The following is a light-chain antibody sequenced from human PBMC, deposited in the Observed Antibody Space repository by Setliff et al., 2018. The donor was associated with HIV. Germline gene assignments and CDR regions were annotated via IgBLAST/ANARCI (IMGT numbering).Light chain of an antibody. Sequence: QSALTQPASVSGSPGQSITISCTGTSSDVGGYNYVSWYQQHPGKAPKLMIFDVSNRPSGVSNRFSGSKSGNTASLTISGLQAEDEADYYCSSYTTSSTVVVGGGTKVTV. CDR2: DVS. CDR3: SSYTTSSTVV. CDR1: SSDVGGYNY. V-gene: IGLV2-14*03. J-gene: IGLJ2*01.